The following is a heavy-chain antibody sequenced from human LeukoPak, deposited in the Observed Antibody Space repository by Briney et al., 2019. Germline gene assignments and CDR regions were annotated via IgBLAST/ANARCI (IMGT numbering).Heavy chain of an antibody. J-gene: IGHJ4*02. V-gene: IGHV1-18*01. CDR3: ARDPNIVGATPAFGY. CDR2: ISAYNGNT. D-gene: IGHD1-26*01. Sequence: ASVKISCKASGYTFTSYGISWVRQAPGQGLEWMGWISAYNGNTNYAQKLQGRVTMTTDTSTSTAYMELRSLRSDDTAVYYCARDPNIVGATPAFGYWGQGTLVTVSS. CDR1: GYTFTSYG.